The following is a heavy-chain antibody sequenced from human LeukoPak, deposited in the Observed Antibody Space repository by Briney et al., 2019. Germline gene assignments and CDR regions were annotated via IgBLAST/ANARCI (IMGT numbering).Heavy chain of an antibody. V-gene: IGHV3-7*02. CDR2: IKQDGSEK. D-gene: IGHD3-22*01. J-gene: IGHJ4*02. Sequence: GGSLRLSCTASGFTFSSYWMNWVRQAPGKGLEWVADIKQDGSEKYYVDSVKGRFTISRDNAKKSLYLQMNSLRAEDTAVYYCARVSRSGYYFDYWGQGTLVTVSS. CDR1: GFTFSSYW. CDR3: ARVSRSGYYFDY.